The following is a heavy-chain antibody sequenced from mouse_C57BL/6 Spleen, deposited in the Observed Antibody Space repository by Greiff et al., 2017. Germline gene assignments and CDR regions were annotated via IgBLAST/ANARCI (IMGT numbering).Heavy chain of an antibody. Sequence: QVQLQQSGAELVRPGTSVKLSCKASGYTFTSYWMHWVKQRPGQGLEWIGVIDPSDSYTNYNQKFKGKATLTVDTSSSTAYMQLSSLTSEDSAVYYCARDDYDRNYFDYWGQGTTLTVSS. V-gene: IGHV1-59*01. CDR1: GYTFTSYW. J-gene: IGHJ2*01. D-gene: IGHD2-4*01. CDR3: ARDDYDRNYFDY. CDR2: IDPSDSYT.